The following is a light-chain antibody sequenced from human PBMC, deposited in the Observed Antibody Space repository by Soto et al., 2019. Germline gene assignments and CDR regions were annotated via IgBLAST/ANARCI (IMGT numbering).Light chain of an antibody. V-gene: IGLV2-23*01. Sequence: QSALTQPASVSGSPGQSITISCTGTSSDVGSYNLVSWYQQHPGKAPKHMIYEGSKRPSGVSNRFSGSKSGNTASLTISGLPAEDEADYYCCSDAGSSTSYVFGTGTKLTVL. J-gene: IGLJ1*01. CDR2: EGS. CDR3: CSDAGSSTSYV. CDR1: SSDVGSYNL.